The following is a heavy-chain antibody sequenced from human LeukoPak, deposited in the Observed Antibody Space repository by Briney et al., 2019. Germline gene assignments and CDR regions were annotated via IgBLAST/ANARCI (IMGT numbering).Heavy chain of an antibody. J-gene: IGHJ4*02. Sequence: GGSLRLSCSASGFTFGDYAMSWVRQAPGKGLEWVGFIRSKAYGGTTEYAASVEGRFSISRDDSKSIAYLQMNSPKTEDTAVYYCSRDLSWSFDYWGQGILVTVSS. CDR3: SRDLSWSFDY. CDR2: IRSKAYGGTT. D-gene: IGHD6-13*01. CDR1: GFTFGDYA. V-gene: IGHV3-49*04.